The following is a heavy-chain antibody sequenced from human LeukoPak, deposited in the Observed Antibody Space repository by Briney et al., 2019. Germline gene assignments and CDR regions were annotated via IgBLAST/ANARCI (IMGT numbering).Heavy chain of an antibody. D-gene: IGHD3-22*01. J-gene: IGHJ4*02. CDR3: ARGASLYDYDSSGYSDY. CDR2: IYYSGST. Sequence: SETLSLTCTVSGGSISSGDYYWSWIRQPPGKGLEWIGYIYYSGSTYYNPSLKSRVTISIDTSKNQFSLKLTSVTAADTAVYYCARGASLYDYDSSGYSDYWGQGILVTVSS. CDR1: GGSISSGDYY. V-gene: IGHV4-30-4*08.